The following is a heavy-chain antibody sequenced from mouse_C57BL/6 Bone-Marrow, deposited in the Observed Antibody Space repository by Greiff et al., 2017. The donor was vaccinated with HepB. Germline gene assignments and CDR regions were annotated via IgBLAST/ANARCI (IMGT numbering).Heavy chain of an antibody. CDR2: IDPSDSET. V-gene: IGHV1-52*01. CDR1: GYTFTSYW. J-gene: IGHJ1*03. Sequence: QVQLKQPGAELVRPGSSVKLSCKASGYTFTSYWMHWVKQRPIQGLEWIGNIDPSDSETHYNQKFKDKATLTVDKSSSTAYMQLSSLTSEDSAVYYCARRRGSHWYFDVWGTGTTVTVSS. D-gene: IGHD1-2*01. CDR3: ARRRGSHWYFDV.